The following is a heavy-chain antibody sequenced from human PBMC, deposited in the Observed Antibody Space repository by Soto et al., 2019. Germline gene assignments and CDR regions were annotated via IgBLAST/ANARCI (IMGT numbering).Heavy chain of an antibody. CDR2: ISAYNGNT. D-gene: IGHD3-3*01. Sequence: GASVKVSCKASGYTFTSYGISWVRQAPGQGLEWMGWISAYNGNTNYAQKLQGRVTMTTDTSTSTAYMELRSLRSDDTAVYYCARDLWPNLEWLLGLDYWGQGTLVTVSS. V-gene: IGHV1-18*04. CDR1: GYTFTSYG. J-gene: IGHJ4*02. CDR3: ARDLWPNLEWLLGLDY.